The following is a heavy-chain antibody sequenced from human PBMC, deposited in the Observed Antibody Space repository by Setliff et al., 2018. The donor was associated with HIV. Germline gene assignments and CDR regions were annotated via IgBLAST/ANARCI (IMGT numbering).Heavy chain of an antibody. Sequence: KASETLSLTCTVSGYSISGGYYWGWIRQPPGKGLEWIGSIYHSGSTYYNPSPKSRVTISVDTSKNQFSLKLSSVTAADTAVYYCARDQRYGVLSSWSMPTVGRTFDYWGQGTLVTVSS. CDR3: ARDQRYGVLSSWSMPTVGRTFDY. J-gene: IGHJ4*02. CDR1: GYSISGGYY. D-gene: IGHD6-13*01. V-gene: IGHV4-38-2*02. CDR2: IYHSGST.